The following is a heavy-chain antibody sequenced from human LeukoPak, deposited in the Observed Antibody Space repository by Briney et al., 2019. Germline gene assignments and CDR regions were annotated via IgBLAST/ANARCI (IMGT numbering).Heavy chain of an antibody. D-gene: IGHD6-6*01. CDR3: ARFRPVRNYYYYYMDV. J-gene: IGHJ6*03. CDR2: IIPIFGTA. V-gene: IGHV1-69*06. Sequence: GASVKVSCKASGGTFSSYAISWVRQAPGQGLEWMGGIIPIFGTANYAQKFQGRVTITADKSTSTAYMELSSRRSEDTAVYYCARFRPVRNYYYYYMDVWGKGTTVTISS. CDR1: GGTFSSYA.